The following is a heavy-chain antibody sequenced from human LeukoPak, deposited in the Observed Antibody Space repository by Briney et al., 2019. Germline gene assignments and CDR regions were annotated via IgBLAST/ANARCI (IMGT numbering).Heavy chain of an antibody. D-gene: IGHD6-19*01. V-gene: IGHV1-69*04. J-gene: IGHJ6*02. CDR2: IIPILGIA. CDR3: ARGGRRGAVTPYYYYGMNV. Sequence: SVKVSCKASGGTFSSYAISWVRQAPGQGLEWMGRIIPILGIANYAQKFQGRVTITADKSTSTAYMELSSLRSEDTAVYYCARGGRRGAVTPYYYYGMNVWGQGTTVTVSS. CDR1: GGTFSSYA.